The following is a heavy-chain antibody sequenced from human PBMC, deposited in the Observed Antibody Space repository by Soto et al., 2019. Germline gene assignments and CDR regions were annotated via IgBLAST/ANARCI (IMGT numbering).Heavy chain of an antibody. CDR3: VRCGDPAARALYYMDV. CDR1: GFTFSSYS. D-gene: IGHD6-6*01. Sequence: EVQLVESGGGLVKPGGSLRLSCAASGFTFSSYSMNWVRQAPGKGLEWVSSISSSSSYIYYADSVKGRFTISRDNAKNSLYLQMNSLRAEDTAVYYCVRCGDPAARALYYMDVWGKGTTVTVSS. V-gene: IGHV3-21*01. J-gene: IGHJ6*03. CDR2: ISSSSSYI.